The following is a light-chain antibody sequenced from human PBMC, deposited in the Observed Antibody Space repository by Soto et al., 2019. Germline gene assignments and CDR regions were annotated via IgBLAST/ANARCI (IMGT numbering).Light chain of an antibody. CDR1: ETLNSGY. CDR2: AAS. CDR3: QQYGSAPYT. Sequence: EIVLTQSPGTLSLSPGERATLFCRTSETLNSGYLAWYQQKPGQAPRLLIYAASRRATGISVRFSGGGSGRDFPITISRLEPDDFGVYFCQQYGSAPYTFGQETKLEIK. J-gene: IGKJ2*01. V-gene: IGKV3-20*01.